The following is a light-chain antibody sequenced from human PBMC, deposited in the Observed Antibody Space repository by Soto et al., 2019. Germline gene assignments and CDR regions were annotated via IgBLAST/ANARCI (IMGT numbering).Light chain of an antibody. J-gene: IGKJ4*01. CDR1: QSFSSW. V-gene: IGKV1-5*03. CDR3: QQYNSYPLT. Sequence: DIQMTQSPSTLSASVGDSVSITCRASQSFSSWLAWYQQKPGKAPRLLIYKASILESGVPSRFSGSGSGTEFTLTISSLQPDDSATYYCQQYNSYPLTFGGGTKVEIK. CDR2: KAS.